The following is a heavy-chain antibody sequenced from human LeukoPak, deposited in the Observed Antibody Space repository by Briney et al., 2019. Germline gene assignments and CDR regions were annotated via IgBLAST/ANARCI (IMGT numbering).Heavy chain of an antibody. Sequence: VASVKVSCTASGYTFTGYYMHWVRQAPGQGLEWMGWINPNSGGTNYAQKFQGWVTMTRDTSISTAYMELSRLRSDDTAVYYCARAVSYGTAAYDYWGQGTLVTVSS. V-gene: IGHV1-2*04. CDR1: GYTFTGYY. CDR2: INPNSGGT. D-gene: IGHD1-26*01. CDR3: ARAVSYGTAAYDY. J-gene: IGHJ4*02.